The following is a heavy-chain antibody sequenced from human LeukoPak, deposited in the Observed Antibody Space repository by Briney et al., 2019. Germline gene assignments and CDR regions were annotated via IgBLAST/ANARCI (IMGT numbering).Heavy chain of an antibody. J-gene: IGHJ4*02. CDR2: ISAYNGNT. Sequence: ASVKVSCKGSGYNFDRYGVNWVRQAPGQGLEWMGWISAYNGNTNYTQKLQGRVTMTTDTSTSTAYMELRSLRSDDTAVYYCAREIHGDSWGQGTLVTVSS. CDR1: GYNFDRYG. CDR3: AREIHGDS. V-gene: IGHV1-18*04.